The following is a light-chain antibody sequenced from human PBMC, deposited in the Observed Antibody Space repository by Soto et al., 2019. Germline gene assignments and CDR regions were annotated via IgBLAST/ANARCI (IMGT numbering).Light chain of an antibody. V-gene: IGKV3-20*01. J-gene: IGKJ2*01. Sequence: EIVLTQSPGTLSLSPGERATLSCRASQSVSSSYLAWYQQKPGQAPRLLIYGASSRATGIPDRFSGSGSGTDFTLTIRQLEPEGFAVYYFQQYGSSPTFGQGTKLEIK. CDR3: QQYGSSPT. CDR1: QSVSSSY. CDR2: GAS.